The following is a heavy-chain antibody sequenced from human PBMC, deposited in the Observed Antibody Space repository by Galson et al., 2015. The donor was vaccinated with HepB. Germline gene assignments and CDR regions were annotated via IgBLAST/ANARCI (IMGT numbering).Heavy chain of an antibody. Sequence: SLRLSCAASGFTFSDYYMSWIRQAPGKGLEWVSCISSSSSYTNYADSVKGRFTISRDNAKNSLYLQMNSLRAEDTAVYYCARDGRKYYYDSSGYEEDAFGIWGQGTMVTVSS. V-gene: IGHV3-11*06. CDR2: ISSSSSYT. D-gene: IGHD3-22*01. CDR3: ARDGRKYYYDSSGYEEDAFGI. CDR1: GFTFSDYY. J-gene: IGHJ3*02.